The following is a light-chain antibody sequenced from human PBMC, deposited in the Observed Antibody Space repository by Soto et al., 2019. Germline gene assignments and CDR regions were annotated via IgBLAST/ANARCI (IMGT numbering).Light chain of an antibody. CDR2: DAS. CDR1: QTVSSY. V-gene: IGKV3-11*01. J-gene: IGKJ5*01. Sequence: EIVLTQSPATLSLSPGERATLSCRASQTVSSYLAWYQQKPGQAPRLLIYDASNRATGVPDRFSGSGSGPEYTLTITRLEPEDFAVYSCQQYGFSPISFGQGTRLELK. CDR3: QQYGFSPIS.